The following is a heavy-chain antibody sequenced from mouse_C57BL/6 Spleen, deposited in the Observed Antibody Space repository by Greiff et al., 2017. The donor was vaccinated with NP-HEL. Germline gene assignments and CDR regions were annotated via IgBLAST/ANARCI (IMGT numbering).Heavy chain of an antibody. CDR2: IHPNSGST. CDR3: ARGGGLGRRSDY. CDR1: GYTFTSYW. Sequence: VQLQQSGAELVKPGASVKLSCKASGYTFTSYWMHWVKQRPGQGLEWIGMIHPNSGSTNYNEKFKSKATLTVDKSSSTAYMQLSSLTSEDSAVYYCARGGGLGRRSDYWGQGTTLTVSS. V-gene: IGHV1-64*01. D-gene: IGHD4-1*01. J-gene: IGHJ2*01.